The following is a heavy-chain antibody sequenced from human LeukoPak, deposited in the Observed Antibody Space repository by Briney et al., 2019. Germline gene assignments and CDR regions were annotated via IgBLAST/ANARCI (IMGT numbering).Heavy chain of an antibody. Sequence: PSQTLSLTCIVSGGSISSGGYYWSWIRQHPGKGLEWIGYIYYSGSTYYNPSLKSRVTISVDTSKNQFSLKLSSVTAADTAVYYCARVRGAARPTGRSVDYFDYWGQGTLVTVSS. CDR2: IYYSGST. D-gene: IGHD3-10*01. V-gene: IGHV4-31*03. CDR3: ARVRGAARPTGRSVDYFDY. CDR1: GGSISSGGYY. J-gene: IGHJ4*02.